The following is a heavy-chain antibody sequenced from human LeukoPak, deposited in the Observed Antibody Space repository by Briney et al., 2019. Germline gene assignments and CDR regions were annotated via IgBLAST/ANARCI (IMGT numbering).Heavy chain of an antibody. Sequence: SETLSLTCTVSGGSISSYYWSWIRQPPGKGLEWIGYIYYSGSTNYNPSLKSRVTISVDTSKNQFSLKLSSVTAVDTAVYYCARMIVVTIFGVVTTDAFDIWGQGTMVTVSS. V-gene: IGHV4-59*01. CDR1: GGSISSYY. D-gene: IGHD3-3*01. CDR3: ARMIVVTIFGVVTTDAFDI. J-gene: IGHJ3*02. CDR2: IYYSGST.